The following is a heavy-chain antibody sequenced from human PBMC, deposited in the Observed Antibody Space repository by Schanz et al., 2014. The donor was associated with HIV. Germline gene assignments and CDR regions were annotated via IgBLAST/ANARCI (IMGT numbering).Heavy chain of an antibody. J-gene: IGHJ4*02. CDR2: IWYDGSNK. Sequence: QVQLVESGGGVVQPGKSLRLSCVASGFTSSSYAMYWARQAPGKGLEWVAVIWYDGSNKYYADSVKGRFTISRDNSKNTLYLQMNSLRAEDTAVYYCATSQGIMVATDFDYWGQGTLVTVSS. V-gene: IGHV3-33*08. CDR1: GFTSSSYA. D-gene: IGHD5-12*01. CDR3: ATSQGIMVATDFDY.